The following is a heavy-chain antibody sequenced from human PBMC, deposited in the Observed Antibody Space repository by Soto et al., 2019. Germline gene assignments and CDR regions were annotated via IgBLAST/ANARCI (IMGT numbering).Heavy chain of an antibody. J-gene: IGHJ4*02. CDR2: AYYRSRWQY. CDR3: ARDPPDFNSGFDS. D-gene: IGHD1-26*01. Sequence: SQTLSLTCAICGDSVSNNGATWNWIRQSPSRGLEWLGRAYYRSRWQYDYATSVRGRITINPDTSKNQFSLHLSSVTPEDTAVYYGARDPPDFNSGFDSWGQGSLVTVSS. V-gene: IGHV6-1*01. CDR1: GDSVSNNGAT.